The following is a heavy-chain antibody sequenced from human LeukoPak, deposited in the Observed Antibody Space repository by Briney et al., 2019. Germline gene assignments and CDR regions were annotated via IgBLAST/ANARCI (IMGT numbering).Heavy chain of an antibody. D-gene: IGHD3-3*01. CDR2: IYYSGST. J-gene: IGHJ4*02. V-gene: IGHV4-39*01. Sequence: SETLSLTCTVSGGSISSSSYYWGWIRQPPGKGLEWIGSIYYSGSTYYNPSLKSRVTISVDTSKNQFSLKLSSVTAADTAVYYCARHDYDFWSGSTHPFDYWGQGTLVTVSS. CDR3: ARHDYDFWSGSTHPFDY. CDR1: GGSISSSSYY.